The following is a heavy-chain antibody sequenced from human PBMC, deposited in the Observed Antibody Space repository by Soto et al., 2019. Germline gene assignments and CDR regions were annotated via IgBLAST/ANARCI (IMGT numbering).Heavy chain of an antibody. CDR3: ARNNIVVVPAATSIAVAGDFDY. D-gene: IGHD2-2*01. CDR2: ISAYNGNT. J-gene: IGHJ4*02. CDR1: GYTFTSYG. V-gene: IGHV1-18*01. Sequence: ASVKVSCKASGYTFTSYGISWVRQAPGQGLEWMGWISAYNGNTNYAQKLQGRVTMTTDTSTSTAYMELRSLRSDDTAVYYCARNNIVVVPAATSIAVAGDFDYWGPGNPGHRLL.